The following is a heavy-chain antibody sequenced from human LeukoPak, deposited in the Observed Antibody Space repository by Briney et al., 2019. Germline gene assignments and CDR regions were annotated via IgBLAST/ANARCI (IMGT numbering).Heavy chain of an antibody. CDR1: GYTFTSYA. CDR3: AREEVPAAIPYYYYGMDV. J-gene: IGHJ6*02. CDR2: INAGNGNT. V-gene: IGHV1-3*01. D-gene: IGHD2-2*02. Sequence: GASVKVSCKASGYTFTSYAMHWLRQAPGQRLEWMGWINAGNGNTKYSQKFQGRVTITRDTSASTAYMELRSLRSDDTAVYYCAREEVPAAIPYYYYGMDVWGQGTTVTVSS.